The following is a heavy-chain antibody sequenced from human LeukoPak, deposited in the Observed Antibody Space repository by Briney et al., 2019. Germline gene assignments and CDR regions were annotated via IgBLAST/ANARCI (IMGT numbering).Heavy chain of an antibody. J-gene: IGHJ5*02. V-gene: IGHV1-18*01. Sequence: ASVKVSCKASGYTFTSYGISWVRQAPGQGLEWVGWISAYNGNTNSAQKLQGRVTMTTDTSTSTAYMELRSLRSDDTAVYYCARVTVAVATTFYNWFDPWGQGTLVTVSS. D-gene: IGHD6-19*01. CDR1: GYTFTSYG. CDR3: ARVTVAVATTFYNWFDP. CDR2: ISAYNGNT.